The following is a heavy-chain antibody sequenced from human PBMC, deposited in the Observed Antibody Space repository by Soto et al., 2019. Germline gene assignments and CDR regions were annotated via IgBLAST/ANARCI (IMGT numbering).Heavy chain of an antibody. J-gene: IGHJ4*02. Sequence: QVHLEQSGAEVKKPGASVKVSCKTSGYTFTNFGISWVRQVPGQGFEWLGWISGYNGNSKYAQKFQDRVTMTTDTSTSTGYLELRRLNSDDSAVYYRASDYGDARDHWGQGTLVTVSS. D-gene: IGHD4-17*01. CDR2: ISGYNGNS. CDR1: GYTFTNFG. CDR3: ASDYGDARDH. V-gene: IGHV1-18*01.